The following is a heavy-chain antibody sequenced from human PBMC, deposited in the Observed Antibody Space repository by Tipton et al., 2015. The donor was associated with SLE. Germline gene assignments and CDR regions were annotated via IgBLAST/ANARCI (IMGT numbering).Heavy chain of an antibody. CDR3: AREADSHSSGYNWFDP. CDR2: IYYSGST. V-gene: IGHV4-30-4*08. D-gene: IGHD3-22*01. J-gene: IGHJ5*02. CDR1: GGSISSGGYY. Sequence: TLSLTCTVSGGSISSGGYYWSWIRQPPGKGLEWIGYIYYSGSTYYNPSLKSRVTISVDTSKNQFSLKLSSVTAADTAVYYCAREADSHSSGYNWFDPWGQGTLVTVSS.